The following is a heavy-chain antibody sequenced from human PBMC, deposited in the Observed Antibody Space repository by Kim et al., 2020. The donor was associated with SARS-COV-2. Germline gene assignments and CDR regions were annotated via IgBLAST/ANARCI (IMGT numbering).Heavy chain of an antibody. V-gene: IGHV1-69*04. D-gene: IGHD3-10*01. J-gene: IGHJ4*02. CDR3: ARAATMVRGVRHSFDY. Sequence: KFQGRVTITADNSTSTAYMGLSSLRSEDTAVYYCARAATMVRGVRHSFDYWGQGTLVTVSS.